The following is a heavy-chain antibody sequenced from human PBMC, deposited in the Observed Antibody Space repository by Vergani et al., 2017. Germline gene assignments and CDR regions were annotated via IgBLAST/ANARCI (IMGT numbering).Heavy chain of an antibody. CDR1: GGSFTSYH. D-gene: IGHD2-8*01. CDR2: IDHTGRP. J-gene: IGHJ6*03. Sequence: QVQLQQWGGGLLKPSETLSLTCVVNGGSFTSYHWTWIRQSPGEGLEWVGDIDHTGRPDYNPSLKSRLTMSVDKSRNQFSLTLNSVTATDTAIYFCARVNTDTNGHLYYYYYMDVWGQGTAVPVS. V-gene: IGHV4-34*01. CDR3: ARVNTDTNGHLYYYYYMDV.